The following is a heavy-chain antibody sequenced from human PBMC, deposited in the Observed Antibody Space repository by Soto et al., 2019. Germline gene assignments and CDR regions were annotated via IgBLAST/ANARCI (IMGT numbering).Heavy chain of an antibody. CDR2: IWYDGSNK. CDR3: ARDLAVLVATVGDYFDY. V-gene: IGHV3-33*01. Sequence: GGSLRLSCAASGFTFSSYGMHWVRQAPGKGLEWVAVIWYDGSNKYYADSVKGRFTISRDNSKNTLYLQMNSLRAEDTAVYYCARDLAVLVATVGDYFDYWGQGTLVTVSS. CDR1: GFTFSSYG. J-gene: IGHJ4*02. D-gene: IGHD5-12*01.